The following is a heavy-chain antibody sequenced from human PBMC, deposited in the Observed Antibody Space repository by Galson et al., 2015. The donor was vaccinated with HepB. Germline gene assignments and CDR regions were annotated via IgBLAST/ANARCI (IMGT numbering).Heavy chain of an antibody. CDR1: GASVPSGNYY. V-gene: IGHV4-61*03. Sequence: ETLSLTCTVSGASVPSGNYYWSWIRQPPGKGLEWIGYVHYSGRTYYNPSLESRVTISLDTPKNHFSLRLTSVTATDTAVYYCARGVLYWGQGTLVTVSS. CDR2: VHYSGRT. CDR3: ARGVLY. J-gene: IGHJ4*02.